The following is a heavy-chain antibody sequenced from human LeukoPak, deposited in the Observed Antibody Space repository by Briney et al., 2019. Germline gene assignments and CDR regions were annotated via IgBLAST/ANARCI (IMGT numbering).Heavy chain of an antibody. CDR1: GGSISSSSYY. V-gene: IGHV4-39*01. Sequence: SETLSLTCTVSGGSISSSSYYWGWIRQPPGKGLEWIGSIYYSGSTYYNPSLKSRVTISVDTSKNQFSLKLSSVTAADTAVYYCASFYYDFWSGPIFDYWGQGTLVTVSS. D-gene: IGHD3-3*01. CDR3: ASFYYDFWSGPIFDY. J-gene: IGHJ4*02. CDR2: IYYSGST.